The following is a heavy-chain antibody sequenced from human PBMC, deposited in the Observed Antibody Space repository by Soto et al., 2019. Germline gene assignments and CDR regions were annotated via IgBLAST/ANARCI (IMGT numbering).Heavy chain of an antibody. J-gene: IGHJ1*01. V-gene: IGHV1-18*01. CDR3: ARGRDGSSWSSAESLQY. Sequence: ASVKFSCTASGYIFSNYGISWVRQAPGQGLEWMGWISTYNANTYYTQKFQVRATMTTDTSPSTAYMELKSLRSDDTAVFYCARGRDGSSWSSAESLQYWGQGTLVTVAS. D-gene: IGHD6-13*01. CDR2: ISTYNANT. CDR1: GYIFSNYG.